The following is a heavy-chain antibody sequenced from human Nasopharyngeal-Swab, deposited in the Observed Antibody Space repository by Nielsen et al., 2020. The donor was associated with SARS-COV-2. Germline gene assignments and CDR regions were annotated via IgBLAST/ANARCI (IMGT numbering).Heavy chain of an antibody. CDR1: GGAFGGFY. Sequence: GSLRLSCAVYGGAFGGFYWSWIRQPPGEGLEWIGEINPSGGTDYNPSLKSRVSMSVDTSKNQVFLNLKAVTAADTGLYYCARGRRERAPRYYYYGMDVWGQGTTVSVS. CDR2: INPSGGT. CDR3: ARGRRERAPRYYYYGMDV. D-gene: IGHD1-1*01. J-gene: IGHJ6*02. V-gene: IGHV4-34*01.